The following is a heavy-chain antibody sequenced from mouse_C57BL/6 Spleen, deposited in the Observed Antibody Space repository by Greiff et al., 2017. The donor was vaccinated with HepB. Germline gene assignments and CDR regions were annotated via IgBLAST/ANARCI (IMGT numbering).Heavy chain of an antibody. CDR3: ARPVYYGNYWYFDV. J-gene: IGHJ1*03. V-gene: IGHV1-47*01. CDR1: GYTFTTYP. Sequence: QVQLKQSGAELVKPGASVKMSCKASGYTFTTYPIEWMKQNHGKSLEWIGNFHPYNDDTKYNEKFKGKATLTVEKSSSTVYLELSRLTSDDSAVYYCARPVYYGNYWYFDVWGTGTTVTVSS. CDR2: FHPYNDDT. D-gene: IGHD2-1*01.